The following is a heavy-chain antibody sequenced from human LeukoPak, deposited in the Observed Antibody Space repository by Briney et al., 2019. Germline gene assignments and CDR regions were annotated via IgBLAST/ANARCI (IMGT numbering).Heavy chain of an antibody. CDR3: ASTGRAYYYGSGSPDY. CDR2: IYSGGST. Sequence: GGSLRLSCAASGFTVSSNYMSWVRQAPRKGLEWVSVIYSGGSTYYADSVKGRFTISRDNSKNTLYLQMNSLRAEDTAVYYCASTGRAYYYGSGSPDYWGQGTLVTVSS. J-gene: IGHJ4*02. V-gene: IGHV3-66*01. CDR1: GFTVSSNY. D-gene: IGHD3-10*01.